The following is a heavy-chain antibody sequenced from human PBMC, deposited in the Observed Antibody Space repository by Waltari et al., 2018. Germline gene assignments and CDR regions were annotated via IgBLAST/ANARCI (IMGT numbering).Heavy chain of an antibody. Sequence: EVQLLESGGGFVQPGGSLRLSCAAAGFTFSNYFMNWVRQVPGKGLEWVSAISDSGVNTYYADSLNGRFTISRDNSKNTLYLQMNSLRADDTAIYYCATRVSSWGQGTLVTVSS. CDR3: ATRVSS. J-gene: IGHJ5*02. D-gene: IGHD3-10*01. V-gene: IGHV3-23*01. CDR2: ISDSGVNT. CDR1: GFTFSNYF.